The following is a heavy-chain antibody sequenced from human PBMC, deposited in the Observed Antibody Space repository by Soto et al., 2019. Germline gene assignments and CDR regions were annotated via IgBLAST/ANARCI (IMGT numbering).Heavy chain of an antibody. V-gene: IGHV4-31*03. Sequence: QVQLQESRAGLVKPSETLSLTCTVSGASISSGGYYWSWIRQHPGKGLEWIGYIYNSGSTYYNASLKSRVTISADTSRNQFSLQMNSVTAADTTVYYCARDPELWGQGTMVTVSS. CDR1: GASISSGGYY. J-gene: IGHJ3*01. CDR3: ARDPEL. CDR2: IYNSGST.